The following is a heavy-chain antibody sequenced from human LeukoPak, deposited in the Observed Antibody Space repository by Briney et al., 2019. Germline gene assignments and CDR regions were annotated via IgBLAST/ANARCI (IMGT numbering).Heavy chain of an antibody. D-gene: IGHD3-10*02. CDR2: ISGSGGST. CDR1: GFTFSSYG. Sequence: GGSLRLSCAASGFTFSSYGMSWVRQAPGKGLEWVSAISGSGGSTYYADSVKGRFTISRDNSKNTLYLQTNSLRAEDTAVYYCAELGITMIGGVWGKGTTVTISS. CDR3: AELGITMIGGV. V-gene: IGHV3-23*01. J-gene: IGHJ6*04.